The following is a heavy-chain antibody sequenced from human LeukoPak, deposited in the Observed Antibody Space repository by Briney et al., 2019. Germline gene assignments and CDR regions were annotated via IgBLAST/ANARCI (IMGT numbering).Heavy chain of an antibody. Sequence: GGSLRLSCAASGFTFSSYSMNWVRQAPGKGLEWVSSISSSSSYIYYADSVKGRFTISRDNAKNSLYLQMSSLRAEDTAVYYRARMDYDSSGYYHYYYGMDVWGQGTTVTVSS. V-gene: IGHV3-21*01. CDR1: GFTFSSYS. D-gene: IGHD3-22*01. CDR2: ISSSSSYI. J-gene: IGHJ6*02. CDR3: ARMDYDSSGYYHYYYGMDV.